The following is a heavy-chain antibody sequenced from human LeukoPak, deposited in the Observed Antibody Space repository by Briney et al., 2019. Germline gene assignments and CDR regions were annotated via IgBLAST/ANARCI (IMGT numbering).Heavy chain of an antibody. CDR3: AKDRETYYYDSSGLDY. CDR2: ISYDGSNK. V-gene: IGHV3-30*18. CDR1: GFTFSSYG. J-gene: IGHJ4*02. Sequence: GGSLRLSCAASGFTFSSYGMHWVRQAPGKGLEWVAVISYDGSNKYYADSVKGRFTISRDNSKNTLYLQMNSLRAEDTAVYYCAKDRETYYYDSSGLDYWGQGTLVTVSS. D-gene: IGHD3-22*01.